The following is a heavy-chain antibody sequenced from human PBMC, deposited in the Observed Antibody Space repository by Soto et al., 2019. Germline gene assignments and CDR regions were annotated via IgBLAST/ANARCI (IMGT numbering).Heavy chain of an antibody. CDR3: ARRRRDIVVVPAAMLGFDY. D-gene: IGHD2-2*01. J-gene: IGHJ4*02. CDR1: GGSISSSSYY. CDR2: IYYSGST. V-gene: IGHV4-39*01. Sequence: SETLSLTCTVSGGSISSSSYYWGWIRQPPGKGLEWIGSIYYSGSTYYNPSLKSRVTISVDTSKNQFSLKLSSVTAADTAVYYCARRRRDIVVVPAAMLGFDYWGQGTLVTVSS.